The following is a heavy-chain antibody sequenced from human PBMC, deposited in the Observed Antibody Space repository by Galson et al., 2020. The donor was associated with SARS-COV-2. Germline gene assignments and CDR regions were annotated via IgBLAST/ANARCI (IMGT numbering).Heavy chain of an antibody. CDR2: IYAGGST. D-gene: IGHD1-26*01. CDR3: ARGGPKWELPTFDY. J-gene: IGHJ4*02. CDR1: GFTVSSKF. V-gene: IGHV3-53*04. Sequence: TGGSLRLSCVISGFTVSSKFMSWVRQGPGKGLEWVSVIYAGGSTHYADSVKGRFTISRHNSDNTLYLQMDSLRVEDTAVYYCARGGPKWELPTFDYWGQGILVTISA.